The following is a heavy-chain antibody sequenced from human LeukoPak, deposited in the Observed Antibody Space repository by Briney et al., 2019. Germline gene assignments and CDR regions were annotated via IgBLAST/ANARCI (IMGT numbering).Heavy chain of an antibody. CDR3: ARGYSSSWYKGLNIDY. Sequence: GGSLRLSCAASGFTFNSYSMSWVRQAPGKGLEWVSSISSSGSYIYYADSVKGRCTISRDNVKKLLYLQMNSLRAEDTAVYYCARGYSSSWYKGLNIDYWGQGTLVTVSS. D-gene: IGHD6-13*01. V-gene: IGHV3-21*01. J-gene: IGHJ4*02. CDR2: ISSSGSYI. CDR1: GFTFNSYS.